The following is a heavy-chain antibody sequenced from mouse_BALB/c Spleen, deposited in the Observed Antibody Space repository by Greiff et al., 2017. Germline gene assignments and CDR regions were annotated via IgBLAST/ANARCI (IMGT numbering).Heavy chain of an antibody. CDR1: GYTFTSYW. J-gene: IGHJ2*01. Sequence: QVQLQQPGAELVRPGASVKLSCKASGYTFTSYWINWVKQRPGQGLEWIGNIYPSDSYTNYNQKFKDKATLTVDKSSSTAYMQLSSPTSEDSAVYYCTIYYYGSSYYFDYWGQGTTLTVSS. D-gene: IGHD1-1*01. CDR2: IYPSDSYT. CDR3: TIYYYGSSYYFDY. V-gene: IGHV1-69*02.